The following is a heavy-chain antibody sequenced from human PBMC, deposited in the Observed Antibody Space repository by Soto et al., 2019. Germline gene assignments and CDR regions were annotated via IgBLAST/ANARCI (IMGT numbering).Heavy chain of an antibody. CDR2: IIPIFGTA. Sequence: QVQLVQSGAEGKKPGSSVKVSCKASGGTFSSYAISWVRQAPGQGLEWMGGIIPIFGTANYAQKFQGRVTITADESTSTAYMELSSLRSEDTAVYYCARVIGIAAAGFGWFDPWGQGTLVTVSS. J-gene: IGHJ5*02. D-gene: IGHD6-13*01. V-gene: IGHV1-69*01. CDR3: ARVIGIAAAGFGWFDP. CDR1: GGTFSSYA.